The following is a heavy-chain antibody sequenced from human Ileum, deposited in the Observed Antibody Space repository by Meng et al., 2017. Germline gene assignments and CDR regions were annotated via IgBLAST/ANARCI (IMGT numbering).Heavy chain of an antibody. D-gene: IGHD5-18*01. V-gene: IGHV4-30-4*01. CDR3: AREFYVDTAMVIDS. CDR2: IYYDGNT. CDR1: GDALTSVNTQ. J-gene: IGHJ5*01. Sequence: QVQLQESGPGLVKPSQTLSLTCTVSGDALTSVNTQWSWIRQSPGKGPEYIGYIYYDGNTYYNPSLKSRLIISIDTSRNEFSLRLNSVTAADTAVYYCAREFYVDTAMVIDSWGHGTLVTVSS.